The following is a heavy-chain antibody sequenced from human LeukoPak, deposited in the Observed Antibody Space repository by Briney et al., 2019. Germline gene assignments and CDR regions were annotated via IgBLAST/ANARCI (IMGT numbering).Heavy chain of an antibody. D-gene: IGHD3-10*01. J-gene: IGHJ4*02. CDR1: GFTFSSYE. V-gene: IGHV3-48*03. CDR2: ISISGSTT. Sequence: GGSLRLSCAASGFTFSSYEMNWVRQTPGKGLEWVSYISISGSTTYYADSVKGRFTISRDNAKNSLELQMISLRAEDTAVYYCARGVGTFDYWGQGTQVTVSS. CDR3: ARGVGTFDY.